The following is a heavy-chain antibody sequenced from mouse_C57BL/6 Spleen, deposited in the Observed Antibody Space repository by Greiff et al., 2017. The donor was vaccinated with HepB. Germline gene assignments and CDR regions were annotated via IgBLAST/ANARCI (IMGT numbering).Heavy chain of an antibody. V-gene: IGHV5-17*01. CDR3: ARGYGNYLYFDV. J-gene: IGHJ1*03. D-gene: IGHD2-1*01. CDR2: ISSGSSTI. CDR1: GFTFSDYG. Sequence: EVHLVESGGGLVKPGGSLKLSCAASGFTFSDYGMHWVRQAPEKGLEWVAYISSGSSTIYYADTVKGRFTISRDNAKNTLFLQMTSLRSEDTAMYYCARGYGNYLYFDVWGTGTTVTVSS.